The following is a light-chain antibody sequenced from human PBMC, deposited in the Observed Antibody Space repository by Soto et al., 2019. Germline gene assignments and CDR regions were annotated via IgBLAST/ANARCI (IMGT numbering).Light chain of an antibody. CDR3: QQFAISPAT. V-gene: IGKV3-20*01. J-gene: IGKJ2*01. CDR1: QSVSSGY. Sequence: EIVLTQSPGTLSLSPGETATFSCRASQSVSSGYLAWYQQKFGQAPRLLIHGSSSRASGVPDRFSGSGSGTDFNLTISRLEPEDFAVYYCQQFAISPATFGQGTKVEIK. CDR2: GSS.